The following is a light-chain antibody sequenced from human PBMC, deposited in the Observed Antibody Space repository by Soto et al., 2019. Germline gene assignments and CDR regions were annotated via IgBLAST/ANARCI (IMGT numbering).Light chain of an antibody. Sequence: EIVMTQSPATLSVSPGERATPSCRASQSVSSSVAWYQQKPGQAPRLLIYDASTRATGIPVRFSGSGSGTEFTLTISSLQSEDFGVYYCQQNKDWPGTFGQGTKVDIK. V-gene: IGKV3-15*01. CDR1: QSVSSS. CDR2: DAS. J-gene: IGKJ1*01. CDR3: QQNKDWPGT.